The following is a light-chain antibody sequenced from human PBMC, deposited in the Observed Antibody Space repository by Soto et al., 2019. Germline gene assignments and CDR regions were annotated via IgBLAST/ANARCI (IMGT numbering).Light chain of an antibody. Sequence: SYELTQPSSVSVSPGQTVTITCSGDALEKKYGRWYQQKPGQAPLLVIYKDTERPSGIPERFSGSSSGTTVTLAISGAQVEDEADYYCYSAPANIGVFGGGTKLTVL. CDR2: KDT. V-gene: IGLV3-27*01. CDR3: YSAPANIGV. CDR1: ALEKKY. J-gene: IGLJ3*02.